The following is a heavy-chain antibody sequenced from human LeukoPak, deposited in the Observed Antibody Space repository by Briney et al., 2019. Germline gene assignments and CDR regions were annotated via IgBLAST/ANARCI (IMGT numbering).Heavy chain of an antibody. CDR3: AKWSVPGSSSPEG. Sequence: GGSLRLSCAASGFTFDDYAMHWVRQAPGKGLDWVSGISWNSGSIAYADSVKGRFTISRDNSKNTLYLQMNSLRAEDTAVYYCAKWSVPGSSSPEGWGQGTLVTVSS. V-gene: IGHV3-9*01. J-gene: IGHJ4*02. CDR1: GFTFDDYA. D-gene: IGHD6-13*01. CDR2: ISWNSGSI.